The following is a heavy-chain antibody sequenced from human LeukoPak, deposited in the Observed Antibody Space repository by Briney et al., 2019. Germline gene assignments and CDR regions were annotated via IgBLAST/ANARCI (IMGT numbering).Heavy chain of an antibody. CDR1: GGSISSYY. V-gene: IGHV4-34*01. D-gene: IGHD3-16*02. CDR2: INHSGST. Sequence: SETLSLTCTVSGGSISSYYWSWIRQPPGKGLEWIGEINHSGSTNYNPSLKSRVTISVDTSKNQFSLKLSSVTAADTAVYYCAREGQPGDYVWGSYRYTGFLDYWGQGTLVTVSS. CDR3: AREGQPGDYVWGSYRYTGFLDY. J-gene: IGHJ4*02.